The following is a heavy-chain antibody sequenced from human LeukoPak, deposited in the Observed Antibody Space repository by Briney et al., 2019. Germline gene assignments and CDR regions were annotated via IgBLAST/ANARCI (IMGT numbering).Heavy chain of an antibody. D-gene: IGHD6-13*01. CDR3: ARITTDKQLVPDDAFDI. CDR2: IYHSGST. Sequence: SGTLSLTCAVSGGSISSSNWWSWVRQPPGKGLEWIGEIYHSGSTNYNPSLKSRVTISVDKSKNQFSLKLSSVTAADTAVYYCARITTDKQLVPDDAFDIWGQGTMVTVSS. CDR1: GGSISSSNW. V-gene: IGHV4-4*02. J-gene: IGHJ3*02.